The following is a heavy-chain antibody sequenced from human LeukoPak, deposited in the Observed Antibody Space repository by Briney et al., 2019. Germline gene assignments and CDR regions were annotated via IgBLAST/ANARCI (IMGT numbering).Heavy chain of an antibody. D-gene: IGHD3-3*01. CDR3: ARGTHNDFWSGYYRYYYYMDV. CDR1: GFTFSSYW. CDR2: IKQDGSEK. J-gene: IGHJ6*03. Sequence: PGGSLRLSCAASGFTFSSYWMSWVRQAPGKGLEWVANIKQDGSEKYYVHSVKGRFTISRDNAKNSLYLQMNSLRAEDTAVYYCARGTHNDFWSGYYRYYYYMDVWGKGTTATVSS. V-gene: IGHV3-7*01.